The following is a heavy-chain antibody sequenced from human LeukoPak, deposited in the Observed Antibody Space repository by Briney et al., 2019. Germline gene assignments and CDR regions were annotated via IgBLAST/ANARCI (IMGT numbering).Heavy chain of an antibody. V-gene: IGHV4-59*01. D-gene: IGHD3-22*01. J-gene: IGHJ6*02. CDR3: ATSWRLGRYGMDV. CDR2: IYYSGST. Sequence: SETLSLTCTVSGGSISSYYWSWIRQPPGKGLEWIGYIYYSGSTNYNPSLKSRVTISVDTSKNQFSLKLGSVTAADTAVYYCATSWRLGRYGMDVWGQGTTVTVSS. CDR1: GGSISSYY.